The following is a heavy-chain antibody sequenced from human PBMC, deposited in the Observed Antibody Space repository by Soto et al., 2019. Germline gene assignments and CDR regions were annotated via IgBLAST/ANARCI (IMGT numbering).Heavy chain of an antibody. J-gene: IGHJ6*03. V-gene: IGHV3-13*01. CDR2: IGTAGDT. D-gene: IGHD3-3*01. CDR1: GFTFSSYD. CDR3: ARGRTYYDFWSGYLKLGGHMDV. Sequence: GGSLRLSCAASGFTFSSYDMHWVRQATGKGLEWVSAIGTAGDTYYPGSVKGRFTISRENAKNSLYLQMNSLRAGDTAVYYCARGRTYYDFWSGYLKLGGHMDVWGKGTTVTSP.